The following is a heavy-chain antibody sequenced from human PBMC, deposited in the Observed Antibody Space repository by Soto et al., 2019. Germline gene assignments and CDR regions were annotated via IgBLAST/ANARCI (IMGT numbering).Heavy chain of an antibody. CDR3: AREGYDYVWGSYRPDY. J-gene: IGHJ4*02. D-gene: IGHD3-16*02. Sequence: QVQLVQSGAEVKKPGSSVKVSCKASGGTFSSYAISWVRQAPGQGLEWMGGIIPIFGTANYAQKFQGRVTITAGESTGTAYMGLSSLRSEDTAVYYCAREGYDYVWGSYRPDYWGQGTLVTVSS. CDR1: GGTFSSYA. V-gene: IGHV1-69*12. CDR2: IIPIFGTA.